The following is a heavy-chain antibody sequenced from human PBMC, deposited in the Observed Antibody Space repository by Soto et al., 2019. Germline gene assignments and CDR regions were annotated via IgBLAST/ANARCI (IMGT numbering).Heavy chain of an antibody. Sequence: GASVKVSCKASGYTFTSYGISWVRQAPGQGLEWMGWISAYNGNTNYAQKLQGRVTMTTDTSTSTAYMELRSLRSDDTAVYYCARDWYCSGGSCYTRGIDYWGQGTLVTVS. CDR1: GYTFTSYG. CDR2: ISAYNGNT. J-gene: IGHJ4*02. V-gene: IGHV1-18*01. CDR3: ARDWYCSGGSCYTRGIDY. D-gene: IGHD2-15*01.